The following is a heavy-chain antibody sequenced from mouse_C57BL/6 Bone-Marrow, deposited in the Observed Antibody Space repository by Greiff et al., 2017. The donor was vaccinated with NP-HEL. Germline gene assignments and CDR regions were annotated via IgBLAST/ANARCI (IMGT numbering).Heavy chain of an antibody. CDR3: TGYYDYDYAMDY. V-gene: IGHV10-3*01. Sequence: DAGGGLVQPKGSLKLSCAASGFTFNTYAMHWVRQAPGKGLEWVARIRSKSSNYATYYADSVKDRFTISRDDSQSMLYLQMNNLKTEDTAMYYCTGYYDYDYAMDYWGQGTSVTVSS. CDR1: GFTFNTYA. J-gene: IGHJ4*01. D-gene: IGHD2-4*01. CDR2: IRSKSSNYAT.